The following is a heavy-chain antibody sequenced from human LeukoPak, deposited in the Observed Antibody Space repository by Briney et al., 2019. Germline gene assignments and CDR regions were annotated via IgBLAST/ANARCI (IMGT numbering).Heavy chain of an antibody. D-gene: IGHD2-8*01. Sequence: SQTLSLTCSVSGYSISSGCYWGWIRQPPGKGLEWIGSIYHSGSTYYNPSLKSRVTKSVDTSKNQFSLKLHSVTAADTAVYYCARGVDGNGYFDYWGQGTLVTVS. CDR3: ARGVDGNGYFDY. CDR1: GYSISSGCY. V-gene: IGHV4-38-2*02. CDR2: IYHSGST. J-gene: IGHJ4*02.